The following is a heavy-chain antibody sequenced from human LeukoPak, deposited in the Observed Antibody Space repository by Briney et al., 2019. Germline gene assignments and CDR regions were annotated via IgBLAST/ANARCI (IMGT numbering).Heavy chain of an antibody. CDR2: FDPEDGET. J-gene: IGHJ4*02. V-gene: IGHV1-24*01. Sequence: GASEKVSCKVSGYTLTELSMHWVRQAPGKGLEWMGGFDPEDGETIYAQKFQGRVTMTEDTSTDTAYMELSSLRSEDMAMYYCATKLRKQWLLPDPLYWGQGTLVTVSS. D-gene: IGHD6-19*01. CDR3: ATKLRKQWLLPDPLY. CDR1: GYTLTELS.